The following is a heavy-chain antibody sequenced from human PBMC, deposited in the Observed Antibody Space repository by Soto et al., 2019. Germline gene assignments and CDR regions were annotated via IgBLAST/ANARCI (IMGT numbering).Heavy chain of an antibody. Sequence: QVQLVESGGGVVQPGRSLRLSCEASGFIFSDCGMHWVRQAPGKGLEWVGGISYDGINKYYADSMKGRFTISRDNSKNMVYLQLHTLRVEDTAVYYCTKDHSTTGWAFDHWGQGALVTVSS. CDR3: TKDHSTTGWAFDH. J-gene: IGHJ4*02. V-gene: IGHV3-30*18. CDR2: ISYDGINK. D-gene: IGHD6-19*01. CDR1: GFIFSDCG.